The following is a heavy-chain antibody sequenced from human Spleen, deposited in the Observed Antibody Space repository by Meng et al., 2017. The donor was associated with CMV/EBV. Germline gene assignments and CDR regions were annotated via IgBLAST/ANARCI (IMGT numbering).Heavy chain of an antibody. CDR2: FSPEDDET. D-gene: IGHD3-10*01. V-gene: IGHV1-24*01. Sequence: SGSPLIELSMHWVRQAPGKGLEWMGGFSPEDDETIYAQKFQGRVTMTEDTSTDTAYMELSSLRSEDTAFYYCAARPFYYGSGSYDYWGQGTLVTVSS. J-gene: IGHJ4*02. CDR3: AARPFYYGSGSYDY. CDR1: GSPLIELS.